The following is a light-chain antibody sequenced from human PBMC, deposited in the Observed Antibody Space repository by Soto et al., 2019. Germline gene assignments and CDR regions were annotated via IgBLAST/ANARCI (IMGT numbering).Light chain of an antibody. CDR3: QQFNTDWT. CDR1: QGISSY. Sequence: DILMTQSPSSLSVSVGERVTLSCRAIQGISSYLAWYQQKPGQAPKLLIYAASTLQSGVPSRFSGSGSGTDFTLTISSLQPEDFATYYCQQFNTDWTFGQGTKVDIK. V-gene: IGKV1-9*01. J-gene: IGKJ1*01. CDR2: AAS.